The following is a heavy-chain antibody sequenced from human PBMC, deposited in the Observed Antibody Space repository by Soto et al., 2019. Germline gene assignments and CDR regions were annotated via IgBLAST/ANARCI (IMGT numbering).Heavy chain of an antibody. CDR3: ARDYYDSPNWFDP. Sequence: PSETLSLTCTVSGGSISSGGYYWSWIRQHPGKGLEWIGYIYYSGSTYYNPSLKRRVTISVDTSKNQFSLKLSSVTAADTAVYYCARDYYDSPNWFDPWGQGTLVTVSS. CDR1: GGSISSGGYY. J-gene: IGHJ5*02. V-gene: IGHV4-30-4*08. D-gene: IGHD3-22*01. CDR2: IYYSGST.